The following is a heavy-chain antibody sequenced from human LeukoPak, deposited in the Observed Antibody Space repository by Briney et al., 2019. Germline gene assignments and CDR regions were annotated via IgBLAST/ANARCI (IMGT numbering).Heavy chain of an antibody. D-gene: IGHD3-22*01. CDR2: INHSGST. CDR3: ARGRKTLNYYDSSGYYHFDY. Sequence: SETLSLTCSVSGGSISSSSHYWGWIRQPPGKGLEWIGEINHSGSTNYNPSLKSRVTISVDTSKNQFSLKLSSVTAADTAVYYCARGRKTLNYYDSSGYYHFDYWGQGTLVTVSS. J-gene: IGHJ4*02. CDR1: GGSISSSSHY. V-gene: IGHV4-39*07.